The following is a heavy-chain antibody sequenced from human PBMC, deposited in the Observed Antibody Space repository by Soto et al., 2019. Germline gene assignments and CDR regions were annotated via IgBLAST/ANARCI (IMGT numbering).Heavy chain of an antibody. CDR3: ARSLEYYDRSGYYYYFDS. D-gene: IGHD3-22*01. CDR2: INPNSVGT. CDR1: GYTVTGYY. V-gene: IGHV1-2*04. J-gene: IGHJ4*02. Sequence: QVPLVQSGAEVKKPGASVKVSCKASGYTVTGYYMHWVRQAPGQGLEWMGWINPNSVGTNYEQKFQGWVSMTRDTSISTAYMELSRLRSDDTAVYYCARSLEYYDRSGYYYYFDSWGQGTLVTVSS.